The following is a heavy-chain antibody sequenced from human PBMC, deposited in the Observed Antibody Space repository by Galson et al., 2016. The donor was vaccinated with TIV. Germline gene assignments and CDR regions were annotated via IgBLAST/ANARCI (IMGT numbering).Heavy chain of an antibody. Sequence: SLRLSCAASGFTVQSNFMSWVRQVPGKGLGWVSSISNTGSLKHYPDSLKGQFTISRDNARNSVFLQMNSLRAEDTAVYYCARDHPQGWGFDCWGQGTLVTVSS. V-gene: IGHV3-21*01. D-gene: IGHD7-27*01. CDR2: ISNTGSLK. CDR3: ARDHPQGWGFDC. J-gene: IGHJ4*02. CDR1: GFTVQSNF.